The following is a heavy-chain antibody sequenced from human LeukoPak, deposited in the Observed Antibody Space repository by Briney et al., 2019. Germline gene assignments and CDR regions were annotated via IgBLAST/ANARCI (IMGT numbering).Heavy chain of an antibody. Sequence: TGGSLRLSCAASGFTFSSYSMNWVRQAPGKGLEWVSSISSSSSYIYYADSVKGRFTISRDNAKNSLYLQMNSLRAEDTAVYYCARAPHVSSSSGYWGQGTLVTVSS. CDR1: GFTFSSYS. CDR3: ARAPHVSSSSGY. J-gene: IGHJ4*02. V-gene: IGHV3-21*01. CDR2: ISSSSSYI. D-gene: IGHD6-6*01.